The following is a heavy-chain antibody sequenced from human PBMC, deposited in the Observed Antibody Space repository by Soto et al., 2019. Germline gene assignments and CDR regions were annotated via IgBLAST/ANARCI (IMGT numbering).Heavy chain of an antibody. CDR3: AATGGNYFGLDV. CDR2: ISGYNGNT. D-gene: IGHD2-8*02. CDR1: DNTFTHYG. V-gene: IGHV1-18*01. Sequence: ASVKVSCKSSDNTFTHYGINWVRQAPGQGLEWMGWISGYNGNTKYAQKFQDRVTMTADTSTRTASMEVRSLTSDDTGVYFCAATGGNYFGLDVWGQGTTVTVSS. J-gene: IGHJ6*02.